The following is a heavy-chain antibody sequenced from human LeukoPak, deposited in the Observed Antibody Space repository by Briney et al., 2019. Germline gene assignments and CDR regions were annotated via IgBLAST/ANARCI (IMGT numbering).Heavy chain of an antibody. CDR1: GFTFSSCW. J-gene: IGHJ4*02. Sequence: GGSLRLSCAASGFTFSSCWMSWVRQAPGKGLEWVANIKQDGSEKYYVDSVKGRFTISRDNAKNSLYLQMNSLRAEDTAVYYCARGIVGDAFDYWGQRTLVTVSS. CDR2: IKQDGSEK. V-gene: IGHV3-7*01. D-gene: IGHD1-26*01. CDR3: ARGIVGDAFDY.